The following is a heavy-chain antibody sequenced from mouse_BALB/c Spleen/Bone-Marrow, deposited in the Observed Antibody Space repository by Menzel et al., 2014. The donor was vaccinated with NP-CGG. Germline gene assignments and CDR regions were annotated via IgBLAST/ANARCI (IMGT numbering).Heavy chain of an antibody. Sequence: EVKLQESGPGLVKPSQSLSHTCTVTGYSITSDYAWNWIRQFPGNKLEWMGYITYSGITSYNPSLKSRISITRDTSKSQFFLQLNSVTTEDTATYYCARSADWYFDVWGAGTTVTVSS. CDR2: ITYSGIT. CDR3: ARSADWYFDV. CDR1: GYSITSDYA. V-gene: IGHV3-2*02. J-gene: IGHJ1*01.